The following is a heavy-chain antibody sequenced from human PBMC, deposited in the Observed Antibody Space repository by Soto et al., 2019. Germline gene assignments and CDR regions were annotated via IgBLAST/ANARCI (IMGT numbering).Heavy chain of an antibody. J-gene: IGHJ6*02. CDR1: GFTFSNAW. CDR3: AKTVFSGSYNYYYYGMDV. CDR2: IKSKTDGGTR. V-gene: IGHV3-15*01. D-gene: IGHD6-19*01. Sequence: GSLRLSCAASGFTFSNAWMSWVRQAPGKGLEWVGRIKSKTDGGTRDYAAPVKGRFTISRDDSKNTLFLQMNSLKTEDTAIYYCAKTVFSGSYNYYYYGMDVWGQGTTVTVSS.